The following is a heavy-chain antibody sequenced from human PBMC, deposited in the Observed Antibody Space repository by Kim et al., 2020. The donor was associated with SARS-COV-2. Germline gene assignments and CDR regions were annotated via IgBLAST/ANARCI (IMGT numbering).Heavy chain of an antibody. CDR2: IYYSGST. D-gene: IGHD5-18*01. CDR1: GGSISSGGYY. V-gene: IGHV4-31*03. CDR3: ARSPMELWTTRGGFWDY. J-gene: IGHJ4*02. Sequence: SETLSLTCTVSGGSISSGGYYWSWIRQHPGKGLEWIGYIYYSGSTYYNPSLKSRVTISVDTSKNQFSLKLSSVTAADTAVYYCARSPMELWTTRGGFWDYWGQGTLVTVSS.